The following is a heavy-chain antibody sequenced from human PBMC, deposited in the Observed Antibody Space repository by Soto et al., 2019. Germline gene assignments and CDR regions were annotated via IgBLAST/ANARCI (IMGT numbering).Heavy chain of an antibody. CDR2: IHYSGST. Sequence: PSETLSLTCTVSGGSINSGGYSWSWIRHHPGKGLEWIGNIHYSGSTYYNPSLKSRVTVVVDTSKNQFSLKLRSVTAADAAVYYCARDRGGYSDYYYNYGMDVWGQGTTVT. CDR3: ARDRGGYSDYYYNYGMDV. J-gene: IGHJ6*02. V-gene: IGHV4-31*03. CDR1: GGSINSGGYS. D-gene: IGHD5-18*01.